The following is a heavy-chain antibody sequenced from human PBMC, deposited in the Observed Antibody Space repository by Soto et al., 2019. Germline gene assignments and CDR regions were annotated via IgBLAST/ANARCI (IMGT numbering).Heavy chain of an antibody. CDR2: ISGTGVST. CDR1: GFTFSSHA. J-gene: IGHJ6*02. V-gene: IGHV3-23*01. CDR3: AKNRDGYYHTGTDV. Sequence: PGGSLRLSCAASGFTFSSHAISWVRQAPGKGLEWVSAISGTGVSTFYADSVKGRFTISRDNSKNTLYLQMNSLRVEDTAIYYCAKNRDGYYHTGTDVWGQGTTVTVSS.